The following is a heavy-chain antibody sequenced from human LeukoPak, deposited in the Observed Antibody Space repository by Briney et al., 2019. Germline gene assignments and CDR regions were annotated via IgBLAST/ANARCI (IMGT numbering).Heavy chain of an antibody. D-gene: IGHD1-1*01. V-gene: IGHV3-48*03. CDR1: GFTFSNYE. CDR3: ARDSGSGTTGNEFDY. CDR2: ISECGSLI. J-gene: IGHJ4*02. Sequence: GGSLRLSCAASGFTFSNYEMNWVRQAPGKGLEGVGYISECGSLIYYADSLMGRFTISRDNSKNSLFLQMSSLRAEDTAVYYCARDSGSGTTGNEFDYWGQGTLVSVSS.